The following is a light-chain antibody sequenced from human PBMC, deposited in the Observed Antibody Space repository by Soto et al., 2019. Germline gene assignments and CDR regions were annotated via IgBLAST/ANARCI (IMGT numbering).Light chain of an antibody. J-gene: IGKJ1*01. CDR1: QSISNW. Sequence: DIQMTQSPSTLPASVGDRVTITCRSSQSISNWLAWYQQKPWKAPDLLIYAASTLQSGVPSRFSGSGSGTDFTLTISCLQSEDFATYYCQQYYSFPWTFGQGTKVDIK. CDR3: QQYYSFPWT. CDR2: AAS. V-gene: IGKV1-5*01.